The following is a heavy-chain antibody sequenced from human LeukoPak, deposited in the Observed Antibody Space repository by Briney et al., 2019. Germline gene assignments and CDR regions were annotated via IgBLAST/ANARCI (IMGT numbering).Heavy chain of an antibody. CDR2: ISGSGDST. Sequence: GGTLRLSCAASGFTFSTYGMSWVRQAPGKGLAWVSGISGSGDSTYYADSVKGRFTISRDNSKNTLYLQMNSLRAEDTAVYYCARGVGPTTAQSTFDYWGQGALVTVSS. CDR3: ARGVGPTTAQSTFDY. CDR1: GFTFSTYG. V-gene: IGHV3-23*01. D-gene: IGHD1-26*01. J-gene: IGHJ4*02.